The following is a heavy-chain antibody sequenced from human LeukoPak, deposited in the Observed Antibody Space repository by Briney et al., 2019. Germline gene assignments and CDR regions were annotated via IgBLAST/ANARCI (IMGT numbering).Heavy chain of an antibody. J-gene: IGHJ4*02. CDR3: ARGKLDFAF. Sequence: GGSLRLSCAASGFTFSNYWMHWVRQAPGKGLVWVSRINSDGINTGYADSVKGRFTISRDNAKNTLNLQMNSLRAEDTAVYYCARGKLDFAFWGQGTLVSVSS. V-gene: IGHV3-74*01. CDR1: GFTFSNYW. CDR2: INSDGINT. D-gene: IGHD3-9*01.